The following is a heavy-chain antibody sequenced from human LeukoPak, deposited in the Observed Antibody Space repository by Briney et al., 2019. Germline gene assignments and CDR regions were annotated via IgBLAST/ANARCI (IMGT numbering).Heavy chain of an antibody. J-gene: IGHJ4*02. CDR1: GYTFTSYD. D-gene: IGHD7-27*01. CDR3: ARPLRLSRNWGSPFGY. CDR2: MNPNSGNT. Sequence: GASVKVSCKASGYTFTSYDINWVRQATGQGLEWMGWMNPNSGNTGYAQKFQGRVTITRNTSISTAYMELSSLRSEDTAVYYCARPLRLSRNWGSPFGYWGQGTLVTVS. V-gene: IGHV1-8*03.